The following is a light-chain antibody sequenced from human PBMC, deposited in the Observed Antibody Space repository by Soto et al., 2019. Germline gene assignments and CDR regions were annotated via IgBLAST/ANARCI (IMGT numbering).Light chain of an antibody. J-gene: IGLJ2*01. CDR1: SSDVGSYNL. CDR2: EVI. CDR3: CSYAGSTTLV. Sequence: QSVLTQPASVSGSPGQSITISCTGTSSDVGSYNLVSWYQQHPGKAPKVIIYEVIKRPSGVSNRFSGSKSGNTASLTISGLQAEDECDDYCCSYAGSTTLVFGGGTKVTVL. V-gene: IGLV2-23*02.